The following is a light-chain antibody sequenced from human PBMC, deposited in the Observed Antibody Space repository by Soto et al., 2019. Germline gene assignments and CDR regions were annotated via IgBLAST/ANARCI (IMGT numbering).Light chain of an antibody. J-gene: IGLJ1*01. CDR2: DIN. CDR3: VSYTTSASYV. Sequence: QSVLTQPASVSGSPGQSITISCTGTSSDAGNYIFVSWYRQHPGKAPKLMIYDINNRPSGVSNRFSGSKSGNTASLTISGLQAEDEADYYCVSYTTSASYVFGTGTKLTVL. V-gene: IGLV2-14*01. CDR1: SSDAGNYIF.